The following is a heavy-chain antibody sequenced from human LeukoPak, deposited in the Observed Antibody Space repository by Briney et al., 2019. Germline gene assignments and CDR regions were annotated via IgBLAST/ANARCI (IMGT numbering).Heavy chain of an antibody. V-gene: IGHV3-7*03. J-gene: IGHJ4*02. CDR1: GFTFSSYW. Sequence: GGSLRLSCAASGFTFSSYWMSWVRQAPGKGLEWVANIEQDGSEKYCVDSVKGRFTISRDNAKNSLYLQMNSLRAEDTAVYYCARGSLRYFDWLEDYWGQGTLVTVSS. CDR2: IEQDGSEK. D-gene: IGHD3-9*01. CDR3: ARGSLRYFDWLEDY.